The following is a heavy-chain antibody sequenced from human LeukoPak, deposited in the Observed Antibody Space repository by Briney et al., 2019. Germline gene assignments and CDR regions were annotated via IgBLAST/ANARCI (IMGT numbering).Heavy chain of an antibody. Sequence: PGGSLRLSCAASGFTSSSYSMNWVRQAPGKGLEWVSSISSSSSYIYYAHSVKGRFTISRDNAKNSLFLQMNSLRAEDTAVYYCARAPRLTGLLHFDYWGQGTLVTVSS. CDR3: ARAPRLTGLLHFDY. CDR1: GFTSSSYS. V-gene: IGHV3-21*01. D-gene: IGHD3-9*01. J-gene: IGHJ4*02. CDR2: ISSSSSYI.